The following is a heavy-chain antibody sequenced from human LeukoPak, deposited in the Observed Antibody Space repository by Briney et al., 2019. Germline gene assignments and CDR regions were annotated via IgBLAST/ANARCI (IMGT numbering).Heavy chain of an antibody. Sequence: ASVKVSCKVSGYTLTELSMHWVRQAPGKGLEWMGGFDPEDGETIFAQKFQGRVTMTEDTSTDTAYMELSSLRSEDTAVYYCATGRRYSYGVPWFDPWGQGTLVTVSS. D-gene: IGHD5-18*01. CDR3: ATGRRYSYGVPWFDP. CDR1: GYTLTELS. J-gene: IGHJ5*02. CDR2: FDPEDGET. V-gene: IGHV1-24*01.